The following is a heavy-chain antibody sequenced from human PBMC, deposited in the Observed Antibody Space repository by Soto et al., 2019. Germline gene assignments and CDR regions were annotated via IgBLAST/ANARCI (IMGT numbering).Heavy chain of an antibody. V-gene: IGHV3-23*01. CDR1: GFTFSSYA. CDR2: ISGSGGST. J-gene: IGHJ4*02. Sequence: EVQLLESGGGLVQPGGSLRLSCAASGFTFSSYAMSWVRQAPGKGLEWVSAISGSGGSTYYADSVKGRFTIYRDNSQNTLYLQMNSLRAEDTAVYYCAKDGTLMVYATFDYWGQGTLVTVSS. CDR3: AKDGTLMVYATFDY. D-gene: IGHD2-8*01.